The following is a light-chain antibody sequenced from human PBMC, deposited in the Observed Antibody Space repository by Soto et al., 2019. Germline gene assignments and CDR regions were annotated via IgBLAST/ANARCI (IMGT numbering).Light chain of an antibody. Sequence: ALTQPRSVSGSPGQSVTISCTGTSSDVGGYNYVSWYQHHPGKAPKLMIYDVSKRPSGVPDRFSGSKSGNTASLTISGLQAEDEADYYCCSYAGSPYVFGTGTKLTV. CDR2: DVS. CDR1: SSDVGGYNY. CDR3: CSYAGSPYV. V-gene: IGLV2-11*01. J-gene: IGLJ1*01.